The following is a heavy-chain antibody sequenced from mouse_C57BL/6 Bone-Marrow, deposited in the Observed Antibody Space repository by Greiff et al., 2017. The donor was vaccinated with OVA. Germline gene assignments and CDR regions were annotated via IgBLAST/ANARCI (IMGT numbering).Heavy chain of an antibody. J-gene: IGHJ3*01. D-gene: IGHD2-3*01. CDR3: AILYDSWFAY. CDR1: GFSLTSYG. V-gene: IGHV2-6*01. Sequence: VKLVESGPGLVAPSQSLSITCTVSGFSLTSYGVDWVRQSPGKGLEWLGVIWGVGSTNYNSAIKSRLSISKDNSKSQVFLKMNSLQTDDTAMYYCAILYDSWFAYWGQGTLVTVSA. CDR2: IWGVGST.